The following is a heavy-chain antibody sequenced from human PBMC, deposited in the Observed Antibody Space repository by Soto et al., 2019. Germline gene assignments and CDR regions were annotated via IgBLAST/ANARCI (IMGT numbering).Heavy chain of an antibody. Sequence: QVRLAQSGAEVKKPGASVTVSCKASGYTFTGYYLHWVRQAPGQGLEWMGRIDPDSGDTDHSQKYQGRVTLTRDTAIDTAYMEVIRLTLDDTAIYYCARGPLAGGQGTLVTVSS. CDR2: IDPDSGDT. J-gene: IGHJ1*01. CDR3: ARGPLA. V-gene: IGHV1-2*02. CDR1: GYTFTGYY. D-gene: IGHD3-3*02.